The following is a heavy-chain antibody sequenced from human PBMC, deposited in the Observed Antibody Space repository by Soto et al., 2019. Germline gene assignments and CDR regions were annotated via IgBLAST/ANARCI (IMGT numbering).Heavy chain of an antibody. J-gene: IGHJ4*02. V-gene: IGHV3-11*05. Sequence: QVQLVESGGGLVKPGGSLRLSCAASGFIFGDFYMTWIRQAPGKGLEWVSEISSTSNYRNYADSVKGRFTVSRGNAKNSLYLEMDNLRAEDPAVYFCARDRDTDGLGFFDYCGQGAVVTVSS. CDR2: ISSTSNYR. CDR1: GFIFGDFY. D-gene: IGHD3-3*01. CDR3: ARDRDTDGLGFFDY.